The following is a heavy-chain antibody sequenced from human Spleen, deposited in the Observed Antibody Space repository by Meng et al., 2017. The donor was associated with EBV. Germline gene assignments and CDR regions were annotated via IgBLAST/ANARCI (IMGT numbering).Heavy chain of an antibody. J-gene: IGHJ4*02. Sequence: VGSGRGLAKPWGSLALSCASSGFTFSNYNMNWVRQAPGKGLEWVSSISSTSSYIYYADSVKGRFTISRDNAKKSLYLQMNSLRADDTAVYYCARDGAGDHLTNWGQGTLVTVSS. V-gene: IGHV3-21*04. D-gene: IGHD4-17*01. CDR1: GFTFSNYN. CDR2: ISSTSSYI. CDR3: ARDGAGDHLTN.